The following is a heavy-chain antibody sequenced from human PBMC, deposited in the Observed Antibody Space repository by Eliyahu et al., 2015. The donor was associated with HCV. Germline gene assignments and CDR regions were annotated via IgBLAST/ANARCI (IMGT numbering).Heavy chain of an antibody. V-gene: IGHV3-23*01. D-gene: IGHD6-19*01. CDR1: GFTFSRYA. CDR2: ISDSGGST. J-gene: IGHJ3*02. Sequence: EVQLLESGGGLVQPGGSLRLSCAASGFTFSRYAMSWVRQAPGKGLGWVSAISDSGGSTFYADSVKGRFTISRDNSKITLFLQMNSLRAEDTAIYYCAKQTDTSGSRGGAFDIWGQGTMVTVSS. CDR3: AKQTDTSGSRGGAFDI.